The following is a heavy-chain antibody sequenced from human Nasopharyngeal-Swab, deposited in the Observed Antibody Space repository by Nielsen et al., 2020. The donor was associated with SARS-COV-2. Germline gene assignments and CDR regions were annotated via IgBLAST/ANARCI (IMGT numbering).Heavy chain of an antibody. V-gene: IGHV5-51*01. CDR1: GYSFTSYW. D-gene: IGHD2-21*01. CDR2: YPGDSDT. J-gene: IGHJ4*02. Sequence: KVSCKGSGYSFTSYWIGWVRQMPGKGLEWMGIYPGDSDTRYSPSFQGQVTISADKSISTAYLQWSSLKASDTAMYYCARPSFHEGFDYWGQGTLVTASS. CDR3: ARPSFHEGFDY.